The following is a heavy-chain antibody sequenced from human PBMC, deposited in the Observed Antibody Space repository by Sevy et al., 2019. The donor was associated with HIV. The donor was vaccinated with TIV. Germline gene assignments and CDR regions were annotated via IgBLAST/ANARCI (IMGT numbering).Heavy chain of an antibody. J-gene: IGHJ4*02. Sequence: GGSLNLPCAALEFTFTPSWLTWVGQAPEKGRKWWANKNQDGSKINYLDSGKGRFIISRDNAKKSLYVQMNSLRADDTAVYYCARVGIFEKSESQYRFMDYWGQGTLVTVSS. CDR3: ARVGIFEKSESQYRFMDY. D-gene: IGHD6-6*01. V-gene: IGHV3-7*01. CDR2: KNQDGSKI. CDR1: EFTFTPSW.